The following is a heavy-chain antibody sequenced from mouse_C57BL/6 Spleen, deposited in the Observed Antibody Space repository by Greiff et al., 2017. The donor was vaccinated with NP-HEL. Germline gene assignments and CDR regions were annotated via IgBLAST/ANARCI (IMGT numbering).Heavy chain of an antibody. V-gene: IGHV1-59*01. CDR3: ARRVTTVETWFAY. CDR1: GYTFTSYW. CDR2: IDPSDSYT. J-gene: IGHJ3*01. Sequence: QVQLQQSGAELVRPGTSVKLSCKASGYTFTSYWMHWVKQRPGQGLEWIGVIDPSDSYTNYNQKFKGKATLTVDTSSSTAYMQLSSLTSEDSAVYYCARRVTTVETWFAYWGQGTLVTVSA. D-gene: IGHD1-1*01.